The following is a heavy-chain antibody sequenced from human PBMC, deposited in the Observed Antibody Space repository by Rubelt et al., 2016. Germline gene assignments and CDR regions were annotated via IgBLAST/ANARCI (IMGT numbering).Heavy chain of an antibody. J-gene: IGHJ4*02. Sequence: QVQLQQWGAGLLKPSETLSLTCAVYGGSFSGYYWSWIRQPPGKGLEWIGEINHSGSTNYNQSLKSRVTRSVVTSRNQFSLKRSSVTAADTAVYYCASRGRYYGAGSYPPRTGIVDYWGQGTLVTVSS. D-gene: IGHD3-10*01. CDR2: INHSGST. V-gene: IGHV4-34*01. CDR1: GGSFSGYY. CDR3: ASRGRYYGAGSYPPRTGIVDY.